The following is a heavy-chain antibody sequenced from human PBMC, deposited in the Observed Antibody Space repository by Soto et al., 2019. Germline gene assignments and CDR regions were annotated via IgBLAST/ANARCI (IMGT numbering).Heavy chain of an antibody. CDR1: GFTVSSNY. D-gene: IGHD3-10*01. CDR3: ARGSGGSGRSYYYGLDV. Sequence: GGSLRLSCVASGFTVSSNYMSWVRQAPGKGLEWVSIIYGTTNTYYVDSVKGRFTISRDNSQNTVYLQMNSLRAEDTAVYYCARGSGGSGRSYYYGLDVWGQGTTVTVSS. J-gene: IGHJ6*02. V-gene: IGHV3-66*01. CDR2: IYGTTNT.